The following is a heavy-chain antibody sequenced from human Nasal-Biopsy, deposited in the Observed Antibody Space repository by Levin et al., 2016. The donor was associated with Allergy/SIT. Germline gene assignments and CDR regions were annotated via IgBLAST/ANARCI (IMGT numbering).Heavy chain of an antibody. D-gene: IGHD3-22*01. V-gene: IGHV3-30*18. CDR3: AKDRESRGGHYSHDVDV. J-gene: IGHJ6*02. CDR1: HFTFNYYG. Sequence: GESLKISCAASHFTFNYYGMHWVRQAPGQGLEWVALISHDGRNKYYADSVRGRFTISRDNSGNRLSLQMNNLRDDDTGVYYCAKDRESRGGHYSHDVDVWGQGTAVTVSS. CDR2: ISHDGRNK.